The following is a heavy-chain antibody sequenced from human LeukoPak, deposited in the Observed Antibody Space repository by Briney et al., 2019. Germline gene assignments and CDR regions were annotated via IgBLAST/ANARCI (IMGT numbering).Heavy chain of an antibody. CDR2: ISGSGSGGNT. V-gene: IGHV3-23*01. CDR1: GFTFNTYA. D-gene: IGHD4-17*01. J-gene: IGHJ3*02. Sequence: GGSLRLSCAASGFTFNTYAMSWVRQAPGKGLEWVSAISGSGSGGNTSYAVSVKGRFTISRDNSKNTLYLQMNSLRAEDTALYYCAKDPNGDYVGGFDIWGQGTMVTVSA. CDR3: AKDPNGDYVGGFDI.